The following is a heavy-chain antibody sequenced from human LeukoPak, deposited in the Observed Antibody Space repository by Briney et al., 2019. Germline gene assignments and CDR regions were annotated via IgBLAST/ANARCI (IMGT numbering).Heavy chain of an antibody. CDR1: GYTFTSYG. D-gene: IGHD6-19*01. J-gene: IGHJ4*02. Sequence: ASVKVSCKASGYTFTSYGISWVRQATGQGLEWMGWISAYNGNTNYAQKLQGRVTMTTDTSTSTAYMELRSLRSDDTAVYYCARDSIIAVAGTGFDYWGQGTLVTVSS. CDR2: ISAYNGNT. V-gene: IGHV1-18*01. CDR3: ARDSIIAVAGTGFDY.